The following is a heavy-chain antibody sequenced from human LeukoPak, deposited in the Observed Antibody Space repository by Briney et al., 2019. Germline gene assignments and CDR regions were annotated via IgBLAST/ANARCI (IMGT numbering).Heavy chain of an antibody. CDR3: AREMGSTDY. CDR2: TNHSGST. CDR1: GGSFSGYY. J-gene: IGHJ4*02. Sequence: SETLSLTCAVYGGSFSGYYWSWIRQPPGKGLEWIGETNHSGSTNYNPSLKSRVTISVDTSKNQFSLKLSSVTAADTAVYYCAREMGSTDYWGQGTLVTVSS. V-gene: IGHV4-34*01. D-gene: IGHD3-10*01.